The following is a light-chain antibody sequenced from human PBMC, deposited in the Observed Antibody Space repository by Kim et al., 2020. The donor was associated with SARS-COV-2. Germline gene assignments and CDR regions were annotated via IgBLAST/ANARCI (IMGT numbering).Light chain of an antibody. CDR1: HNISTW. CDR3: QQANAH. J-gene: IGKJ2*01. Sequence: DIPMTQSPSTLSASVGDRITITCRASHNISTWVAWYQQKPGKAPKVLIYGASNLQSGVPSRFSGSVSGTEFTLTVSSLQPADCAACSCQQANAHVGEGPRGEI. V-gene: IGKV1-5*01. CDR2: GAS.